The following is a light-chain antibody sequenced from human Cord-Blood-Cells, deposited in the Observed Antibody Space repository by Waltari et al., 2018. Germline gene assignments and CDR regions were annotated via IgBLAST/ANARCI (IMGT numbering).Light chain of an antibody. CDR1: SSNIGSNT. CDR3: AAWDDSLNGNWV. V-gene: IGLV1-44*01. Sequence: QSVLTQPPSASGTPGQRVTISCSGSSSNIGSNTVNWYQQLPGTAPKLLIYSNNQRPSGVPDRSSGSKSGPSASLAISGLQSEDGADYYCAAWDDSLNGNWVFGGGTKLTVL. J-gene: IGLJ3*02. CDR2: SNN.